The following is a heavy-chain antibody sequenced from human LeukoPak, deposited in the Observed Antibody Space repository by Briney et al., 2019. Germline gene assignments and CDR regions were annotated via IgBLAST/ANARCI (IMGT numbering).Heavy chain of an antibody. D-gene: IGHD2-8*01. Sequence: SETLSLTCAVYGGSFSAYYWSWIRQPPGKGLEWIGEINHSGSTKSNPSLNSRVTISVDMSKNQFSLKVRSVTAADTAVYYCARLPPQYVFFDFWGQGTLVTVSS. CDR2: INHSGST. J-gene: IGHJ4*02. CDR3: ARLPPQYVFFDF. V-gene: IGHV4-34*01. CDR1: GGSFSAYY.